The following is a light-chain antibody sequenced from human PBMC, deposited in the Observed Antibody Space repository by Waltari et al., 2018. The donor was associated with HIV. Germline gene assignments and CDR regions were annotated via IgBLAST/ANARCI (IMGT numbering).Light chain of an antibody. V-gene: IGLV6-57*03. CDR3: QSFDSRSVI. Sequence: NFMLTQPHSVSESPGETITISCTRSSGSIVSNYVQWYQQRPGRAPAIVIFEGVRRPSGVPVRFPGSIDSSSNSAYLTIAGLRTEDDADYYCQSFDSRSVIFGGGTKLTVL. CDR1: SGSIVSNY. CDR2: EGV. J-gene: IGLJ2*01.